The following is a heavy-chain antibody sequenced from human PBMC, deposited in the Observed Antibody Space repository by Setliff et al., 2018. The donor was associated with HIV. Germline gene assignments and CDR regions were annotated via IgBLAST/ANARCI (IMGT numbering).Heavy chain of an antibody. Sequence: GSLRLSCAASGFTVSSNFMTWVRQAPGKGLEWVSVINNSGTTKYADSVKGRFTISRDNSKNTVFLQMNSLRADDTAVYCCARDRQIAAAGRSNYYYGMDVWGQGATVTVSS. V-gene: IGHV3-53*01. D-gene: IGHD6-13*01. CDR3: ARDRQIAAAGRSNYYYGMDV. CDR2: INNSGTT. CDR1: GFTVSSNF. J-gene: IGHJ6*02.